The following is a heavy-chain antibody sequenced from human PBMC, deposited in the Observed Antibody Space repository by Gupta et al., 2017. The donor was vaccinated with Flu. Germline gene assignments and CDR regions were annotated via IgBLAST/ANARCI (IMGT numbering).Heavy chain of an antibody. CDR1: G. V-gene: IGHV3-33*01. J-gene: IGHJ4*02. Sequence: GMHWERQAPGKGLEWVTVIWYDGSNKYYADSVKGRFTISRDNSKNTLYLQMNSLRVEDTAVYYCARDCSGGTCYSDYWGQGTLVTVCS. CDR3: ARDCSGGTCYSDY. D-gene: IGHD2-15*01. CDR2: IWYDGSNK.